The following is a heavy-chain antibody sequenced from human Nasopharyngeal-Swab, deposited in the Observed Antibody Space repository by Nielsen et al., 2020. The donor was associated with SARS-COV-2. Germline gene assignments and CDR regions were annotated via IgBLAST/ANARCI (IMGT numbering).Heavy chain of an antibody. CDR2: IGTAGDT. Sequence: GGSLRLSCAASGFTFSSYDMHWVRQATGKGLEWVSAIGTAGDTYYPGSVKGRFTISRENAKNTLYLQMNSLRAEDTAVYYCARDGSMVRGVMMSDWFDPWGQGTLVTVSS. V-gene: IGHV3-13*01. CDR1: GFTFSSYD. J-gene: IGHJ5*02. D-gene: IGHD3-10*01. CDR3: ARDGSMVRGVMMSDWFDP.